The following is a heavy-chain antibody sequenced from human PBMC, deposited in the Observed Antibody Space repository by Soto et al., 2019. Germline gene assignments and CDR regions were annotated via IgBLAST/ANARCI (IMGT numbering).Heavy chain of an antibody. V-gene: IGHV5-10-1*01. CDR1: GYSFTIYW. J-gene: IGHJ3*02. D-gene: IGHD6-19*01. CDR3: VCFDRIHEHISDLYAFDI. CDR2: IDSSDYYT. Sequence: GETLKISCKGSGYSFTIYWINWVRQMTGKGLEWMGRIDSSDYYTNYSPSFQGHVTITAEKSISTAYLQWSRLIASDLAIFYFVCFDRIHEHISDLYAFDIWGQGTMVTV.